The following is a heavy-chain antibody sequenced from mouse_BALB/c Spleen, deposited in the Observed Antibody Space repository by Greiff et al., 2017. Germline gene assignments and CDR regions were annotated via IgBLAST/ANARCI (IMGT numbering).Heavy chain of an antibody. D-gene: IGHD2-1*01. V-gene: IGHV2-2*02. Sequence: VKLMESGPGLVQPSQSLSITCTVSGFSLTSYGVHWVRQSPGKGLEWLGVIWSGGSTDYNAAFISRLSISKDNSKSQVFFKMNSLQANDTAIYYCARSPVAMLTRLLDYWGQGTSVTVSS. CDR1: GFSLTSYG. J-gene: IGHJ4*01. CDR3: ARSPVAMLTRLLDY. CDR2: IWSGGST.